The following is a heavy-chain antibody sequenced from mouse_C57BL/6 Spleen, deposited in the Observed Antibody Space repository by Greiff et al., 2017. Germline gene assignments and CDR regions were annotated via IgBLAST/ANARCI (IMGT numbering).Heavy chain of an antibody. J-gene: IGHJ3*01. CDR3: TRDDFGSRGWFAY. D-gene: IGHD1-1*01. CDR1: GFTFSSYA. V-gene: IGHV5-9-1*02. Sequence: EVKLMESGEGLVKPGGSLKLSCAASGFTFSSYAMSWVRQTPEKRLEWVAYLSSGGDYIYYADTVKGRFTISRDNARNTLYLQMSSLKSEDTAMYYCTRDDFGSRGWFAYWGQGTLVTVSA. CDR2: LSSGGDYI.